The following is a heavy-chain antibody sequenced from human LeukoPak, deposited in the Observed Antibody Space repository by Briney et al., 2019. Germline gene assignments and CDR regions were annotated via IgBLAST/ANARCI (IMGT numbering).Heavy chain of an antibody. J-gene: IGHJ4*02. D-gene: IGHD6-19*01. CDR2: MNPDSGNP. CDR1: GYTFTSYD. Sequence: ASVKVSCKASGYTFTSYDINWVRQATAQGLEWMGWMNPDSGNPGYAQKFQGRVTMTRNPSISTAYMELSSLRSEDTAVYYWARRSQAGGTGIGYWGQGTLVAVSS. CDR3: ARRSQAGGTGIGY. V-gene: IGHV1-8*01.